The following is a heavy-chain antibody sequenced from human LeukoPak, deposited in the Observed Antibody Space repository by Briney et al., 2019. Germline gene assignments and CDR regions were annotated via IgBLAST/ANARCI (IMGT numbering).Heavy chain of an antibody. D-gene: IGHD3-10*01. V-gene: IGHV3-23*01. CDR1: GFTFSSYA. CDR3: ARDPNGSGPDFDC. CDR2: LSGNGGNK. Sequence: GGSLRLSCAASGFTFSSYAMNWVRQAPGKGLEWVSGLSGNGGNKYYADSVKGLFTISRDNSKTTLYLQMNSLRAEDTAIYYCARDPNGSGPDFDCWGQGTLVIVPS. J-gene: IGHJ4*02.